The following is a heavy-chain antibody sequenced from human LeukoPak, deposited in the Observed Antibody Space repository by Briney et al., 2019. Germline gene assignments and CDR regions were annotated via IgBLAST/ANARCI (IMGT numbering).Heavy chain of an antibody. V-gene: IGHV3-30*02. D-gene: IGHD6-13*01. CDR3: ANRHSSSWYQFDY. Sequence: PGGSLSLSCAASGFPFSSYGMHWVRQAPGKGLGGVAFIRYDGSNKYYADSVKGRFTISRDNSKNTLYLQMNSLRAEDTAVYYCANRHSSSWYQFDYWGQGTLVTVSS. CDR2: IRYDGSNK. CDR1: GFPFSSYG. J-gene: IGHJ4*02.